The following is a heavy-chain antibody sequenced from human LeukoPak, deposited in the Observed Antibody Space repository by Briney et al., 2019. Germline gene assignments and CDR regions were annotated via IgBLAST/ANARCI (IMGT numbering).Heavy chain of an antibody. CDR2: INHSGST. CDR3: ARILGYSSGWRTVFDY. D-gene: IGHD6-19*01. J-gene: IGHJ4*02. CDR1: GGSFSGYY. V-gene: IGHV4-34*01. Sequence: SETLSLTCAVYGGSFSGYYWSWIRQPPGKGLEWIGEINHSGSTNYNPSLKSRVTISVDTSKNQFSLKLSSVTTADTAVYYCARILGYSSGWRTVFDYWGQGTLVTVSS.